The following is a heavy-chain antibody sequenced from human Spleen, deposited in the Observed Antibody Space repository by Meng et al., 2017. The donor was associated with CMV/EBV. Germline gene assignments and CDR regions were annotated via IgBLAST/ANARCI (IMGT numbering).Heavy chain of an antibody. V-gene: IGHV3-30*02. D-gene: IGHD3-3*01. J-gene: IGHJ6*02. Sequence: GESLKISCAASGFTFSNFAFHWVRQAPGKGLEWVSFIHYDGNNRYYADSVKGRLTIYRDNSRNTVYLQMKSLKVEDTAVYYCAKAQLKTGRRLGAYYFYNMDVWGQGTTVTVSS. CDR1: GFTFSNFA. CDR2: IHYDGNNR. CDR3: AKAQLKTGRRLGAYYFYNMDV.